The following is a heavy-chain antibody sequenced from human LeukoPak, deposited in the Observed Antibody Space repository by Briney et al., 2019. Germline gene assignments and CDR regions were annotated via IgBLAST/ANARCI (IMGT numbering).Heavy chain of an antibody. CDR2: ISGSGSTK. D-gene: IGHD6-19*01. CDR1: GFTFSSYE. V-gene: IGHV3-48*03. J-gene: IGHJ4*02. Sequence: GGSLRLSCAASGFTFSSYEMNWVRQAPGKGLEWVSYISGSGSTKYYPDSVKGRFTISRDNTKNSLYLQMNGLRAEDTAVYYCARDRDAGHSSGWGFDYWGPGSLVTVSS. CDR3: ARDRDAGHSSGWGFDY.